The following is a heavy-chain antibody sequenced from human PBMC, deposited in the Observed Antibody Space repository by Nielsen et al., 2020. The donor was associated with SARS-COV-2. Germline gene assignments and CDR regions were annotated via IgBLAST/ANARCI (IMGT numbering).Heavy chain of an antibody. CDR3: ARDRGNWYGDYVL. CDR2: ISGSGGST. J-gene: IGHJ4*02. D-gene: IGHD4-17*01. V-gene: IGHV3-23*01. CDR1: GFTFSSYA. Sequence: GESLKISCAASGFTFSSYAMSWVRQAPGKGLEWVSAISGSGGSTYYADSVKGRFTISRDNSKNTLYLQMNSLRAEDTAVYYCARDRGNWYGDYVLWGQGTLVTVSS.